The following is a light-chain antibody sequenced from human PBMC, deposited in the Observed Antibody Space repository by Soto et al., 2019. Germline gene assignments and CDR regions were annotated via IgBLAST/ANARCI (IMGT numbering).Light chain of an antibody. Sequence: SVLTQPASVSWSPGQSITISCTGTSSDVGGYNFVSWYQQYPGTAPKVVIYEVNNRPSGVSDRFSGSKSGNTASLTISGLQAEDEADYYCSSYTTSSTLVFGTGTKV. CDR2: EVN. CDR3: SSYTTSSTLV. J-gene: IGLJ1*01. CDR1: SSDVGGYNF. V-gene: IGLV2-14*01.